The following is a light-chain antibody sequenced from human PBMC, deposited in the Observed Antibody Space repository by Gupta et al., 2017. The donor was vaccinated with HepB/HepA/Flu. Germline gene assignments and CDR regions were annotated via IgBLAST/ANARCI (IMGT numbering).Light chain of an antibody. CDR3: QQFNNYPLT. Sequence: AILLSQSPSSLSASVGDRVTITCRTSQGINSALAWYQQKPGKAPDLLIYSASSLESGVPSRFSGSGYGTDFTLTISSLQPEDSAIYYCQQFNNYPLTFGGGTNVEIK. V-gene: IGKV1D-13*01. CDR1: QGINSA. J-gene: IGKJ4*01. CDR2: SAS.